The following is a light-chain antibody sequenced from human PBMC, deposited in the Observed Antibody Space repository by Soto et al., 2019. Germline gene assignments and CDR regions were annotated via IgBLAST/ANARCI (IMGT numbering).Light chain of an antibody. J-gene: IGKJ1*01. CDR3: QQYNNWPPDRT. CDR2: GAS. CDR1: QSVGSN. V-gene: IGKV3-15*01. Sequence: EIVMTQSPATLSVSPRERATLSCRASQSVGSNLAWYQQKPGQAPRLLNYGASTRATGIPARFSSSGSGTEFTPTISSLQSEDFAIYFCQQYNNWPPDRTFGQGTKVEIK.